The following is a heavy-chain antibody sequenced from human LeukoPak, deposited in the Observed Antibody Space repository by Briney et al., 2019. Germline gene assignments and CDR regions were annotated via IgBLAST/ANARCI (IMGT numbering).Heavy chain of an antibody. D-gene: IGHD3-22*01. CDR1: GGTFSSYA. J-gene: IGHJ4*02. V-gene: IGHV1-69*04. Sequence: GASVKVSCKASGGTFSSYAISWVRQAPGQGLEWMGRIIPILVIANYAQKFQGRVTITADKYKSTAYMELSRLRSEDTAVYYCAREDLHYDSSGYYLRVYFDYWGQGTLVTVSS. CDR3: AREDLHYDSSGYYLRVYFDY. CDR2: IIPILVIA.